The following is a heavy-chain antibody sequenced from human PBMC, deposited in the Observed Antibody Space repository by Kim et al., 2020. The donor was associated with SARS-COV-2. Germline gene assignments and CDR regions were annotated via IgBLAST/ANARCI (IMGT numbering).Heavy chain of an antibody. V-gene: IGHV3-74*01. Sequence: GGSLRLSCAASGLTFSSRWMHWVRQSPEKGLVWVSRIKGDGGDIIYADSVKGRFTISRDNAKNTLYLQMNSLRAEDTAVYYCASDPDYGGYSRMDYWGRGTLVTVSS. CDR2: IKGDGGDI. CDR1: GLTFSSRW. CDR3: ASDPDYGGYSRMDY. J-gene: IGHJ4*02. D-gene: IGHD4-17*01.